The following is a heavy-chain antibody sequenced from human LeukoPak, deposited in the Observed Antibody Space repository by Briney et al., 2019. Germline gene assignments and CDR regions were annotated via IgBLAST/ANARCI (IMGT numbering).Heavy chain of an antibody. J-gene: IGHJ4*02. V-gene: IGHV3-20*01. Sequence: PSETLSLTCAVYGGSFSGYYWSWIRQPPGKGLEWVSGINWNGGSTGYADSVKGRFTISRDNAKNSLYLQMNSLRAEDTALYHCARDHYYGSGSYYNDYWGQGTLVTVSS. D-gene: IGHD3-10*01. CDR1: GGSFSGYY. CDR2: INWNGGST. CDR3: ARDHYYGSGSYYNDY.